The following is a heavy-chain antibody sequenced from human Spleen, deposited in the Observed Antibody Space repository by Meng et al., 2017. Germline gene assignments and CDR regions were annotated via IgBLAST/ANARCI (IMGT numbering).Heavy chain of an antibody. D-gene: IGHD6-19*01. CDR2: IYYSGST. Sequence: QVQLQESGPGLVKPSQTLSLTCTVSGGSISSGYYYWSWIRQPPGKGLEWIGYIYYSGSTYYNPSLKSRVTISVDTSKNQFSLNLTSVTAADTAVYYCAREWYISGRYYFDYWGQGTLVTVSS. CDR1: GGSISSGYYY. J-gene: IGHJ4*02. CDR3: AREWYISGRYYFDY. V-gene: IGHV4-30-4*01.